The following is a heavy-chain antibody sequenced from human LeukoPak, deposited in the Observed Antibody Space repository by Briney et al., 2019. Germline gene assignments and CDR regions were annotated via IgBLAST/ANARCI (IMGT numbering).Heavy chain of an antibody. CDR3: ARGGMMFDP. CDR1: GGSISSYY. V-gene: IGHV4-59*01. Sequence: SETLSLTCTVSGGSISSYYWSWIRQPPGKGLEWIGYIYYSGSTNCNPSLKSRVTMSVGTSKNQFSLKLSSVTAADTAVYYCARGGMMFDPWGQGTLVTVSS. D-gene: IGHD1-26*01. CDR2: IYYSGST. J-gene: IGHJ5*02.